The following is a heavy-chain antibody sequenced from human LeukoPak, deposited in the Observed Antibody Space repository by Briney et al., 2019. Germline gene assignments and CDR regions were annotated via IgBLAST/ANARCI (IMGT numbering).Heavy chain of an antibody. J-gene: IGHJ6*02. V-gene: IGHV3-23*01. CDR2: ISGSGGST. CDR3: AKDRYSSSSGMDV. Sequence: GGSQRLSCAASGITIRSSGMSWVRQAPGKGLEWVSAISGSGGSTYYADSVKGRFTISRDNSKNTLYLQMNSLRAEDTAVYYCAKDRYSSSSGMDVWGQGTTVTVSS. D-gene: IGHD6-6*01. CDR1: GITIRSSG.